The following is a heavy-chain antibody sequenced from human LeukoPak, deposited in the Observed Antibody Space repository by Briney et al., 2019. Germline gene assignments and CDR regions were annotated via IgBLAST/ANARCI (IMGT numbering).Heavy chain of an antibody. Sequence: PSETLSLTCTVSGGSISSSSYYWGWIRQPPGKGLEWIGSIYYSGSTYYNPSLKSRVTISVDTSKNQFSLKLSSVTAADTAVYYCASYSGQSGSYEDYFDYWGQETLVTVSS. CDR3: ASYSGQSGSYEDYFDY. CDR1: GGSISSSSYY. J-gene: IGHJ4*02. D-gene: IGHD1-26*01. CDR2: IYYSGST. V-gene: IGHV4-39*01.